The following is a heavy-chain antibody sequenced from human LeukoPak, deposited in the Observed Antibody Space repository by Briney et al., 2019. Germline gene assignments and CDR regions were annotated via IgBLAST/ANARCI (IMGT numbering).Heavy chain of an antibody. CDR2: IRYDGSNK. Sequence: GGSLRLSCAASGFTSSSYGMHWVRQAPGKGLEWVAFIRYDGSNKYYADSVKGRFTISRDNSKNTLYLQMNSLRAEDTAVYYCAKDDLYGDPFDYWGQGTLVTVSS. J-gene: IGHJ4*02. CDR3: AKDDLYGDPFDY. V-gene: IGHV3-30*02. CDR1: GFTSSSYG. D-gene: IGHD4-17*01.